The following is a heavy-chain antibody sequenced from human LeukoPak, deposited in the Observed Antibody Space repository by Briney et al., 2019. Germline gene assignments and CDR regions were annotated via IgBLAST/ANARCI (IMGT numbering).Heavy chain of an antibody. CDR1: GSTFSDYY. D-gene: IGHD5-12*01. CDR2: ISSSGSTI. Sequence: GGSLRLSCAASGSTFSDYYMSWIRQAPGKGLEWVSYISSSGSTIYYADSVKGRFAISRDNAKNSLYLQMNSLRAEDTAVYYCARGEGIDIVATIYWGQGTLVTVSS. V-gene: IGHV3-11*04. J-gene: IGHJ4*02. CDR3: ARGEGIDIVATIY.